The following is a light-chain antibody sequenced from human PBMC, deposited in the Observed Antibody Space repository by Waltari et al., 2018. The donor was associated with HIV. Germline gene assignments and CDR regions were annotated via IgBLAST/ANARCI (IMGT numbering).Light chain of an antibody. CDR1: QSISSF. Sequence: EIQMTQSPSYLSASVGERVIITCRASQSISSFVNWYQQKPGKAPKLLIYAASSLQSGVPSRFSGSGSVTDFTLTISSLQPEDFATYYCQQSYSTPHTFGQGTKVEIK. CDR2: AAS. CDR3: QQSYSTPHT. V-gene: IGKV1-39*01. J-gene: IGKJ2*01.